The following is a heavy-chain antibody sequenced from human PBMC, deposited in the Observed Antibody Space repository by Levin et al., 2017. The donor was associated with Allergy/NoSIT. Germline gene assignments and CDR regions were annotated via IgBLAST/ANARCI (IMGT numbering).Heavy chain of an antibody. CDR3: ARHSYDILTGPRGFDP. CDR2: IYHSGST. D-gene: IGHD3-9*01. CDR1: GGSISSSNW. J-gene: IGHJ5*02. V-gene: IGHV4-4*02. Sequence: RASETLSLTCAVSGGSISSSNWWSWVRQPPGKGPEWIGEIYHSGSTNYNPPLKSRVTISVDKSKNQFSLKLSSVTAADTAVYYCARHSYDILTGPRGFDPWGQGTLVTVSS.